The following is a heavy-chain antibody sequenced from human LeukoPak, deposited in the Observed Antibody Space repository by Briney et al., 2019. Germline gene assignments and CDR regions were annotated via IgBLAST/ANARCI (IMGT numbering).Heavy chain of an antibody. J-gene: IGHJ4*01. CDR1: GFSISSDYY. CDR3: AKSGGYGLIDY. D-gene: IGHD6-25*01. V-gene: IGHV4-38-2*02. Sequence: SETLSLTCTVSGFSISSDYYWGWIRQPPGKGLEWIGNIYHSGNTYYNPSLKSRVTISVDTSKNQFSLKMSSVTAADTAVYYCAKSGGYGLIDYWGQGTLVTVSS. CDR2: IYHSGNT.